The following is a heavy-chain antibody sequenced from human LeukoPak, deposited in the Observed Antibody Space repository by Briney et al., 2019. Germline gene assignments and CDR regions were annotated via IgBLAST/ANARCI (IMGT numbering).Heavy chain of an antibody. J-gene: IGHJ6*03. CDR2: ISSSGSTI. Sequence: GGSLRLSCAASGFTFSSYEMNWVRQAPGKGLEWVSYISSSGSTIYYADSVKGRFTISRDNAKNSLYLQMNSLRAEDTAVYYCARDSEDWYYYYHMDVWGKGTTVTVSS. CDR1: GFTFSSYE. CDR3: ARDSEDWYYYYHMDV. V-gene: IGHV3-48*03. D-gene: IGHD1-26*01.